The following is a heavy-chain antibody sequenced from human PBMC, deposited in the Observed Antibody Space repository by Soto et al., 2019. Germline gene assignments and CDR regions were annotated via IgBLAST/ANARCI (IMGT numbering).Heavy chain of an antibody. CDR3: ARLGGIVDTGTSIQ. CDR2: IYPGDSDT. D-gene: IGHD1-26*01. J-gene: IGHJ4*02. Sequence: GESLKISCKASGYRFSTYWIGWVRQRPGKGPEWMAIIYPGDSDTRENPSFQGQVTISADKSSNTVHLQWRSLKASDTAIYYCARLGGIVDTGTSIQWGKGTPVTVSS. V-gene: IGHV5-51*01. CDR1: GYRFSTYW.